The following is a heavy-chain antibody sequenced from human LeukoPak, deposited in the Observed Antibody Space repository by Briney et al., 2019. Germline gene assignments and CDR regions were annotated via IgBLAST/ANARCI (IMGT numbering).Heavy chain of an antibody. J-gene: IGHJ4*02. CDR1: GGSISSSSDY. V-gene: IGHV4-39*01. CDR3: ARLTTVVTTSDY. CDR2: IYYSGST. Sequence: SETLSLTCTVSGGSISSSSDYWGWIRQSPGKGVEWIVSIYYSGSTYSNPSLKSRVTISVDTSKNQFSLKLSSVTAADTAVYYCARLTTVVTTSDYWGQGTLVTVSS. D-gene: IGHD4-23*01.